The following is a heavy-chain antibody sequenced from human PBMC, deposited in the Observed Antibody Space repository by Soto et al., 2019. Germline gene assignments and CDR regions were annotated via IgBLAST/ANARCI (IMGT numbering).Heavy chain of an antibody. CDR1: GGTFSSYA. Sequence: QVQLVQSGAEVKNPGSSVKVSCKASGGTFSSYAISWVRQAPGQGLEWMGGIIPISDTTNYAQKFQGRVTITADESTSTAYMELSSLRSDDTAVYYCARSQGSSTSLEIYYYYYYGMDVWGQGTTVTVSS. D-gene: IGHD2-2*01. J-gene: IGHJ6*02. V-gene: IGHV1-69*01. CDR3: ARSQGSSTSLEIYYYYYYGMDV. CDR2: IIPISDTT.